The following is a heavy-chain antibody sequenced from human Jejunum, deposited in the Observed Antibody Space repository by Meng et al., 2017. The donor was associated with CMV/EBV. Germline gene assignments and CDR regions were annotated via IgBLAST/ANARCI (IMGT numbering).Heavy chain of an antibody. D-gene: IGHD2/OR15-2a*01. V-gene: IGHV3-30*02. J-gene: IGHJ4*02. CDR3: TKAGSALDLFSHY. Sequence: TSGFSLSSFGMHWVRQAPGKGLEWVTFIQFDGKNEYDADAVKGRFTVSRDTSKNTLYLQMNSLISDDTAVYYCTKAGSALDLFSHYWGQGTLVTVSS. CDR1: GFSLSSFG. CDR2: IQFDGKNE.